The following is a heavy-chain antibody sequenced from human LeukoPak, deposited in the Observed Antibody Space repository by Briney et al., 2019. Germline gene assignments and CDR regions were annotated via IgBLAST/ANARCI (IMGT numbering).Heavy chain of an antibody. D-gene: IGHD4-17*01. CDR2: IYSGGST. CDR3: ARAYGDYPYYFDY. CDR1: GFTFSSNY. V-gene: IGHV3-53*01. J-gene: IGHJ4*02. Sequence: PGGSLRLSCAASGFTFSSNYMSWVRQAPGKGLEWVSVIYSGGSTYYADSVKGRFTISRDNSKNTLYLQMNSLRAEDTAVYYCARAYGDYPYYFDYWGQGTLVTVSS.